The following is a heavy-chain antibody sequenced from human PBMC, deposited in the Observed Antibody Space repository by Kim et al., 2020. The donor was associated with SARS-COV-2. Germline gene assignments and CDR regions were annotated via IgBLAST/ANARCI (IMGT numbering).Heavy chain of an antibody. Sequence: HSQKSQGRVTMPRDTAASTAYMELSSLRSEDTAVYYCASDQGWELLLDYWGQGTLVTVSS. J-gene: IGHJ4*02. CDR3: ASDQGWELLLDY. D-gene: IGHD1-26*01. V-gene: IGHV1-3*01.